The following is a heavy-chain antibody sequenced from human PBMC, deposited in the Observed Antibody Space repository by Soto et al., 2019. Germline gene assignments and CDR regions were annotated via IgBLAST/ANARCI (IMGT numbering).Heavy chain of an antibody. Sequence: GGSLRLSCAASGFTFSDYYMGWIRQAPGKGLEWVSYISGSGSIIYYADSVKGRFTISRDNARNSLYLQLNSLRAEDTAVYYCARDQGYYDSSGYFDYWGQGTLVTVSS. J-gene: IGHJ4*02. D-gene: IGHD3-22*01. CDR1: GFTFSDYY. V-gene: IGHV3-11*01. CDR3: ARDQGYYDSSGYFDY. CDR2: ISGSGSII.